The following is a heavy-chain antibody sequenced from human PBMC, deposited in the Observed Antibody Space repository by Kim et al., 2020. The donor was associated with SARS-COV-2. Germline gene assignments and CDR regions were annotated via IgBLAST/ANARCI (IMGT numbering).Heavy chain of an antibody. Sequence: GGSLRLSCAASGFTFSSYSMNWVRQAPGKGLELVSSISSSSSYIYYADSVKGRFTISRDNAKNSLYLQMNSLRAEDTAVYYCARSIKQQLAQFDPWGQGTLVTVSS. CDR1: GFTFSSYS. CDR3: ARSIKQQLAQFDP. J-gene: IGHJ5*02. D-gene: IGHD6-13*01. CDR2: ISSSSSYI. V-gene: IGHV3-21*01.